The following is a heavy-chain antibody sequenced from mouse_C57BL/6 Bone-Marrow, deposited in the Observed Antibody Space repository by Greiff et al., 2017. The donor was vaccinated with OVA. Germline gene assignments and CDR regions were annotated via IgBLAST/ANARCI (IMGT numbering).Heavy chain of an antibody. CDR3: ARRGHYSIQGWAMDY. CDR2: IDPSSSYT. D-gene: IGHD2-5*01. V-gene: IGHV1-59*01. CDR1: GYTFTSYW. J-gene: IGHJ4*01. Sequence: VQLQQPGAELVRPGTSVKLSCKASGYTFTSYWMHWVKQRPGQGLEWIGVIDPSSSYTNYNHTFKGTATLSIDTSSSTDNMQHSRRTSEASAVYYCARRGHYSIQGWAMDYWGQGTSVTVSS.